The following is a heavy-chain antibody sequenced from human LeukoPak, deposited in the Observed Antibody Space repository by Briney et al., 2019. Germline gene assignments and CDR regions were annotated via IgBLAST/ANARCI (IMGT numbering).Heavy chain of an antibody. CDR1: GFTFSSYE. Sequence: GGSLRLSCATSGFTFSSYEMNWVRQAPGKGLEWVSYISSTGSTIFYADSVKGRFTISRDNAKNSLHLQMNSLRAEDTGVYYCARDLRVGAINFDYWGQGTLVTVSS. J-gene: IGHJ4*02. CDR3: ARDLRVGAINFDY. D-gene: IGHD1-26*01. CDR2: ISSTGSTI. V-gene: IGHV3-48*03.